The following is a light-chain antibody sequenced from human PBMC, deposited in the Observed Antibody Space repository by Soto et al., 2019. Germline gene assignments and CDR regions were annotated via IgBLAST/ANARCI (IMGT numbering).Light chain of an antibody. CDR1: SSDVGGYNY. CDR3: CSHAGSFTLV. V-gene: IGLV2-11*01. Sequence: QSALTQPRSVSGSPGQSVTISRTGTSSDVGGYNYVSWYQKYPGKAPRLMIYDVSKRPSGVPDRFSGSKSGNTASLTISGLQAEDEADYYCCSHAGSFTLVFGGGTKLTVL. CDR2: DVS. J-gene: IGLJ2*01.